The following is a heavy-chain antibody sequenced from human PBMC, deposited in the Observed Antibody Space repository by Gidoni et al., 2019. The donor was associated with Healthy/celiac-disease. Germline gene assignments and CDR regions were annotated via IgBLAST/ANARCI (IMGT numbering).Heavy chain of an antibody. Sequence: QVQLVESGGGVVQPGRSLRLSCAASGFTFSRYGMHWVRQAPGKGLEWVAVIWYDGSNKYYADSVKGRFTISRDNSKNTLYLQMNSLRAEDTAVYYCARDRDYYDSSGYPDYWGQGTLVTVSS. J-gene: IGHJ4*02. CDR1: GFTFSRYG. D-gene: IGHD3-22*01. CDR2: IWYDGSNK. V-gene: IGHV3-33*08. CDR3: ARDRDYYDSSGYPDY.